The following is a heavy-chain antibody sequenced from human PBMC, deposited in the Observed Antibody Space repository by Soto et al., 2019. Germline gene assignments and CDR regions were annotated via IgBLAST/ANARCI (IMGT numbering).Heavy chain of an antibody. J-gene: IGHJ6*02. Sequence: QVQLVQSGAEVKKPGSSVKVSCKASGGTFSSYAISWVRQAPGQGLEWMGGIIPIFGTANYAQKFQGRVTITADKSTSTAYMELSSLRSEDTAVYYCARWSMVRGVIITPYYYYGMDVWGQGTTVTVSS. CDR2: IIPIFGTA. V-gene: IGHV1-69*06. D-gene: IGHD3-10*01. CDR3: ARWSMVRGVIITPYYYYGMDV. CDR1: GGTFSSYA.